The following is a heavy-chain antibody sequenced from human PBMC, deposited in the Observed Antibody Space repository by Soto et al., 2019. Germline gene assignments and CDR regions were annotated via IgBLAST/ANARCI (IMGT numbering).Heavy chain of an antibody. D-gene: IGHD1-26*01. CDR3: ARGGAGATTGLTYYYYGMDV. Sequence: QVQLVQSGAEVKKPGSSVKVSCKASGGTFSSYAISWVRQAPGQGLEWMGGIIPIFGTANYAQKFQGRVTITADESTSTAYRELSSLRSEDTAVYYCARGGAGATTGLTYYYYGMDVWGQGTTVTVSS. CDR1: GGTFSSYA. V-gene: IGHV1-69*12. CDR2: IIPIFGTA. J-gene: IGHJ6*02.